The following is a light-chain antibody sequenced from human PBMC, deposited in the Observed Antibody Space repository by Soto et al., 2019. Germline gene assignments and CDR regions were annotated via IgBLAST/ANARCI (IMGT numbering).Light chain of an antibody. CDR2: DVS. CDR1: SSDVGGYKY. Sequence: QSALTQPASVSGSPGQSITISCTGTSSDVGGYKYVSWYQQHPGKVPKLMIYDVSNRPSGVSNRFSGSKSDNTASLTISGLQAEDEADYYCSSYTFSGTLVFGGGTKVTVL. V-gene: IGLV2-14*03. CDR3: SSYTFSGTLV. J-gene: IGLJ3*02.